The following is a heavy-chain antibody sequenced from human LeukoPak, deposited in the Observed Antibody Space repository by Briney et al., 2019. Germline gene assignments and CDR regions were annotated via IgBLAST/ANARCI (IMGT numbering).Heavy chain of an antibody. CDR1: GGTFSSYA. CDR2: IIPIFGTA. V-gene: IGHV1-69*05. J-gene: IGHJ6*03. Sequence: SVKVSCKASGGTFSSYAISWVRQAPGQGLEWMGGIIPIFGTANYAQKFQGRVTITTDESTSTAYMELSSLRSEDTAVYYCATRGDSPPDIVVVPAADYYYYMDVWGKGTTVTVSS. D-gene: IGHD2-2*01. CDR3: ATRGDSPPDIVVVPAADYYYYMDV.